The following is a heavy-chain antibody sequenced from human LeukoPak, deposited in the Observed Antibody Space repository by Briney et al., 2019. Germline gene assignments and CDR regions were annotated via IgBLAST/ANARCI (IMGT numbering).Heavy chain of an antibody. CDR1: GFIVSSNH. Sequence: PGGSLRLSCAVSGFIVSSNHMNWVRQAPGKGLEWVSVIYSGGYSGGGPFYADSVKGRFTTSSDSSKNTLVLQMNSLRAEDTAVYYCARDVYGDGYNSFDYWGRGILVTVSS. J-gene: IGHJ4*02. V-gene: IGHV3-66*01. CDR2: IYSGGYSGGGP. CDR3: ARDVYGDGYNSFDY. D-gene: IGHD5-24*01.